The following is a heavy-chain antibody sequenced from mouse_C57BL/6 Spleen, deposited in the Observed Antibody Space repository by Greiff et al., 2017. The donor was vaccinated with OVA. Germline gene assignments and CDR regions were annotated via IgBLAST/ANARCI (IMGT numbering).Heavy chain of an antibody. CDR1: GYTFTDYY. D-gene: IGHD1-1*01. CDR3: ARWDYGGYFDY. V-gene: IGHV1-26*01. CDR2: INPNNGGT. J-gene: IGHJ2*01. Sequence: EVQLQQSGPELVKPGASVKISCKASGYTFTDYYMNWVKQSHGKSLEWIGDINPNNGGTSYNQKFKGKATLTVDKSSSTAYMELRSLTSEDSAVYYCARWDYGGYFDYWGRGTTLTVSS.